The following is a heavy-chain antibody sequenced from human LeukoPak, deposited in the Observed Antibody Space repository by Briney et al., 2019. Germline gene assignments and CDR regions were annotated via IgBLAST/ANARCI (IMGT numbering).Heavy chain of an antibody. J-gene: IGHJ5*02. V-gene: IGHV1-18*01. CDR3: ARDGRGSGSYSLNWFDP. CDR1: GYTFTSYG. CDR2: ISAYNGNT. D-gene: IGHD3-10*01. Sequence: ASVKVSCKASGYTFTSYGISWVRQAPGQELEWMGWISAYNGNTNYAQKLQGRVTMTTDTSTSTAYVELRSLRSDDTAVYYCARDGRGSGSYSLNWFDPWGQGTLVTVSS.